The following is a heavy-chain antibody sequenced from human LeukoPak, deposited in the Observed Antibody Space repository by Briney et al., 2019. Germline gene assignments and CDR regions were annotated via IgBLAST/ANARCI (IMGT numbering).Heavy chain of an antibody. D-gene: IGHD1-26*01. CDR3: ARGRQVGGSYYFDY. J-gene: IGHJ4*02. CDR1: GYTFTSYD. V-gene: IGHV1-8*01. Sequence: ASVKVSCKASGYTFTSYDINWVRQATRQGLEWMGWMNPNSGNTGYAQKFQGRVTMTRNTSISTAYMELSSLRSEDTAVYYCARGRQVGGSYYFDYWGQGTLVTVSS. CDR2: MNPNSGNT.